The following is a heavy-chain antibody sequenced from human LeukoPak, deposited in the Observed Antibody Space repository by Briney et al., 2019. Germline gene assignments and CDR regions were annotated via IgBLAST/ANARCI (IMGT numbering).Heavy chain of an antibody. CDR3: AELGITMIGGV. CDR2: IRSKSNGGTT. Sequence: GGSLRLSCAASGFTFSSYTMSWVRQAPGKGLEWVGFIRSKSNGGTTHYAASVEGRFTISRNDSNSIAYLQMNSLRAEDTAVYYCAELGITMIGGVWGKGTTVTISS. D-gene: IGHD3-10*02. CDR1: GFTFSSYT. J-gene: IGHJ6*04. V-gene: IGHV3-71*01.